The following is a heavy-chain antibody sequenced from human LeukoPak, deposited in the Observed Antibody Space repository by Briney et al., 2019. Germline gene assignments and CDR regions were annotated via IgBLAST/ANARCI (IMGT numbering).Heavy chain of an antibody. CDR1: GYSFTSYW. D-gene: IGHD3-22*01. CDR2: IYPGDSDT. CDR3: ARGGYYYDSSGYGLTSFDY. V-gene: IGHV5-51*01. Sequence: GESLKISCKGSGYSFTSYWTGWVRQMPGKGLEWMGIIYPGDSDTRYSPSFQGQVTISADKSISTAYLQWSSLKASDTAMYYCARGGYYYDSSGYGLTSFDYWGQGTLVTVSS. J-gene: IGHJ4*02.